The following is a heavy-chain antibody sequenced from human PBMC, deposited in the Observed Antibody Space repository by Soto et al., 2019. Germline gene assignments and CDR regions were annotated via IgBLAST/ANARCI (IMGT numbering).Heavy chain of an antibody. D-gene: IGHD1-20*01. Sequence: ASVKVSCKASGYTFTGYYMHWVRQAPGQGLEWMGWINPNSGGTNYAQKFQGRVTMTRDTSISTAYMELSRLRSDDTAVYYCARGTLPTRITGTTGGIGYWGQGTLVTVSS. V-gene: IGHV1-2*02. CDR2: INPNSGGT. J-gene: IGHJ4*02. CDR1: GYTFTGYY. CDR3: ARGTLPTRITGTTGGIGY.